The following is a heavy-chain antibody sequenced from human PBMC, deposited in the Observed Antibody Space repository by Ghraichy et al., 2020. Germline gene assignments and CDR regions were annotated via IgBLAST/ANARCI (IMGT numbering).Heavy chain of an antibody. CDR2: VSGSGGNT. V-gene: IGHV3-23*01. Sequence: GGSLRLSCATSGFIFSNYAMSWVRQAPGKGLEWVSSVSGSGGNTYNADSVKGRFTISRDNSKNTLHLQMDSLRAEDTAVYYCAKGTKLMLYSVGSFDYWGPGTVVTVSS. CDR1: GFIFSNYA. J-gene: IGHJ4*02. D-gene: IGHD2-8*01. CDR3: AKGTKLMLYSVGSFDY.